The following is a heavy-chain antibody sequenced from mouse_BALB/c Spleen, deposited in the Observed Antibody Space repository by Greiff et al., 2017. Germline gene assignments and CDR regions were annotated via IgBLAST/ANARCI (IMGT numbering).Heavy chain of an antibody. Sequence: EVNLVESGGGLVKLGGSLKLSCAASGFTFSSYYMSWVRQTPEKRLELVAAINSNGGSTYYPDTVKGRFTISRDNAKNTLYLQMSSLKSEDTALYYCARHREDGYVDYWGQGTTLTVSS. CDR1: GFTFSSYY. CDR3: ARHREDGYVDY. V-gene: IGHV5-6-2*01. CDR2: INSNGGST. J-gene: IGHJ2*01. D-gene: IGHD2-3*01.